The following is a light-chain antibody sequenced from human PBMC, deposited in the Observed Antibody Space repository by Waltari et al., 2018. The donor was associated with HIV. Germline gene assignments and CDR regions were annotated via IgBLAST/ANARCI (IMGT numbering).Light chain of an antibody. CDR2: RSS. CDR1: ESVFSSSNNDDY. V-gene: IGKV4-1*01. Sequence: EIILTQSPETLSVSLGDRAAIHCKSEESVFSSSNNDDYFAWYLHNPGHPPNLLFSRSSTRSSGAPARCTASGSRTDFTLSIDDLRADDVGFYFCQQYYSTPTFGRGTQL. J-gene: IGKJ5*01. CDR3: QQYYSTPT.